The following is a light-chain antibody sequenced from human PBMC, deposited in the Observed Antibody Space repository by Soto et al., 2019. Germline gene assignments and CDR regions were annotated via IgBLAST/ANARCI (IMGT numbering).Light chain of an antibody. CDR2: AAS. J-gene: IGKJ4*01. Sequence: DIQMTQSPSSLSASVGDRVTITCRASQSISSYLNWYQQKPGKAPKLLIYAASSLQSGVPSRFSGSGSGTDFTLPISSLHPEDFATYSCQQSYSTLLTFGGGTKVEIK. CDR1: QSISSY. V-gene: IGKV1-39*01. CDR3: QQSYSTLLT.